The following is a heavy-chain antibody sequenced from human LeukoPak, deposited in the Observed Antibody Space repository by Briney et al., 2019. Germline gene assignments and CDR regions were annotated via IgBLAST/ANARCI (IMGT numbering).Heavy chain of an antibody. CDR1: GFTFSSYS. V-gene: IGHV3-48*04. Sequence: GGSLRLSCAASGFTFSSYSMNWVRQAPGKGLEWVSYISSSSSTIYYADSVKGRFTISRDNAKNSLYLQMNSLRAEDTAVYYCARDHSMGREWYFDLWGRGTLVTVSS. CDR2: ISSSSSTI. CDR3: ARDHSMGREWYFDL. D-gene: IGHD1-26*01. J-gene: IGHJ2*01.